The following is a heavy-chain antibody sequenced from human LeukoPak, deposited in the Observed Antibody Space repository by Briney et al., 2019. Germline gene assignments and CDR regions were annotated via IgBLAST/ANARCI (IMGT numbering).Heavy chain of an antibody. CDR2: IYYRSKWYN. J-gene: IGHJ6*02. CDR1: GDSVSSNSAA. Sequence: SQTLSFTCAISGDSVSSNSAAWNWTRQSPSRGLEWLGRIYYRSKWYNDYAVSVKSRITINPDTSKNQFSLQLNSVTPEDTAVYYCARELGYCSSTSCYYYCGMDVWGQGTTVTVSS. CDR3: ARELGYCSSTSCYYYCGMDV. D-gene: IGHD2-2*01. V-gene: IGHV6-1*01.